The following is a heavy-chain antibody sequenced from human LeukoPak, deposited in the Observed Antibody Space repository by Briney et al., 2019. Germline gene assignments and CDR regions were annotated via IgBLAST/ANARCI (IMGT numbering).Heavy chain of an antibody. J-gene: IGHJ5*02. CDR1: GFTFNSYG. CDR2: IWYDGSNK. CDR3: ARRGEDSEMYNWFDP. Sequence: PGGSLRLSCAASGFTFNSYGMHWVRQAPGKGLEWVAVIWYDGSNKYYADSVKGRFTISRDNSKNTLYLQMNSLRAEDTAVYYCARRGEDSEMYNWFDPWGQGTLVTVSS. D-gene: IGHD1-26*01. V-gene: IGHV3-33*01.